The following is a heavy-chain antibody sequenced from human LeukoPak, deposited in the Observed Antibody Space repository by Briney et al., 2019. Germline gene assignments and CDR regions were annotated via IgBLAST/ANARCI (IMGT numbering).Heavy chain of an antibody. CDR3: AEGRSSWNNWFDP. J-gene: IGHJ5*02. Sequence: ASVKVSCKVSGYTLTELSMHWVRQAPGKGLEWMGGFDPEDGETIYAQKLQGRVTMTEDTSTDTAYMELSSLTSEDTAVYYCAEGRSSWNNWFDPWGQGTLVTVSS. D-gene: IGHD6-13*01. V-gene: IGHV1-24*01. CDR1: GYTLTELS. CDR2: FDPEDGET.